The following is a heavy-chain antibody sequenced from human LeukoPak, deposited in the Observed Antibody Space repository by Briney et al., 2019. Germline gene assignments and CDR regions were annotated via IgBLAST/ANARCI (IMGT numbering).Heavy chain of an antibody. V-gene: IGHV3-53*01. CDR1: GFTVSSNS. J-gene: IGHJ4*02. D-gene: IGHD3-9*01. CDR3: AKAHRLRYFDY. Sequence: PGGSLRLSCTVSGFTVSSNSMSWVRQAPGKGLEWVSFIYSDNTHYSDSVKGRFTISRDNSKNTLDLQMNSLRAEDTAVYYCAKAHRLRYFDYWGQGTLVTVSS. CDR2: IYSDNT.